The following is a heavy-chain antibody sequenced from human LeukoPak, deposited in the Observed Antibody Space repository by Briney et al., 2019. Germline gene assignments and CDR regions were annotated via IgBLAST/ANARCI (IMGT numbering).Heavy chain of an antibody. Sequence: GGSLRLSCAASGFTFSSYSMNWVRQAPGKGLEWVSSISSSSSYIYYAASVKGRFTISRDNAKNSLYLQMNSLRAEDTAVYYCAREGGSGYFWGQGTLVTVSS. D-gene: IGHD3-22*01. V-gene: IGHV3-21*01. CDR2: ISSSSSYI. CDR1: GFTFSSYS. J-gene: IGHJ4*02. CDR3: AREGGSGYF.